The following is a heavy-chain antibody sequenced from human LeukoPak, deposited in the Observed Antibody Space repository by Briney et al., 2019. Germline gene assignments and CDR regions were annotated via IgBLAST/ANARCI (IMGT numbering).Heavy chain of an antibody. D-gene: IGHD5-24*01. J-gene: IGHJ4*02. CDR3: AREEMATNHFDY. CDR1: GFTLSSDW. CDR2: IKQDGSEK. V-gene: IGHV3-7*05. Sequence: GGSLRLSRAASGFTLSSDWLSWVPQAPGKGLEWVANIKQDGSEKYYVDSVKGRFTISRDNAKNSLYLQMNSLRAEDTAVYYCAREEMATNHFDYWGQGTLVTVSS.